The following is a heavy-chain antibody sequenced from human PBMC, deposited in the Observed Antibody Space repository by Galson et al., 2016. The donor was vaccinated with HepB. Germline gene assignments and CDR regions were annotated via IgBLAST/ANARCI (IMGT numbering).Heavy chain of an antibody. CDR2: ISYDGSNK. V-gene: IGHV3-30*18. J-gene: IGHJ4*02. Sequence: SLRLSCAASGFMFSSYGMHWVRQVPGKGLEWVALISYDGSNKYFSDSVKGRFTIPRDNSKNMLSLQMNSLRGEDTAVYFCAKERATGGRIDYWGQGTLVTVSS. CDR3: AKERATGGRIDY. D-gene: IGHD1-26*01. CDR1: GFMFSSYG.